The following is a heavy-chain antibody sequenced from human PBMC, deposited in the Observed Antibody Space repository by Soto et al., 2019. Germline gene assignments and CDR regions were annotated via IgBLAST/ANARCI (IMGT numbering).Heavy chain of an antibody. CDR3: ARDRRCSGGSCFDY. Sequence: EVQLVESRGGLVKPGGSLRLSCAASGFTFSSYSMNWVRQAPGKGLEWVSSISSSSSYIYYADSVKGRFTISRDNAKNSLYLQMNSLRAEDTAVYYCARDRRCSGGSCFDYWGQGTLVTVSS. CDR1: GFTFSSYS. CDR2: ISSSSSYI. D-gene: IGHD2-15*01. V-gene: IGHV3-21*01. J-gene: IGHJ4*02.